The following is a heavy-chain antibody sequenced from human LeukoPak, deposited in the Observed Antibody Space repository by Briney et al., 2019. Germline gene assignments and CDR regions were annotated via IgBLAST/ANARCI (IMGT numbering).Heavy chain of an antibody. J-gene: IGHJ3*02. Sequence: ASVKVSCKASGYTFTGYYMHWVRQAPGQGLEWMEWINPNSGGTNYAQKFQGWVTMTRDTSISTAYMELSRLRSDDTAVYYCAREYCGGDCSTPKGAFDIWGQGTMVTVSS. CDR1: GYTFTGYY. V-gene: IGHV1-2*04. CDR2: INPNSGGT. CDR3: AREYCGGDCSTPKGAFDI. D-gene: IGHD2-21*02.